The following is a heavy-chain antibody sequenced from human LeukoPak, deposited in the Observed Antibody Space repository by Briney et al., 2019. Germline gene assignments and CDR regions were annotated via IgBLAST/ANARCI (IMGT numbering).Heavy chain of an antibody. CDR1: GYTFTGYY. J-gene: IGHJ4*02. V-gene: IGHV1-2*02. CDR2: INPNSGGT. D-gene: IGHD1-26*01. CDR3: ARVKYSGSYPNFDY. Sequence: SVTVSCMASGYTFTGYYMHWVRQAPGQGREGVGWINPNSGGTNYAQKFQGRVTMTRDTSISTAYMELSRLRSDDTAVYYCARVKYSGSYPNFDYWGQGTLVTVSS.